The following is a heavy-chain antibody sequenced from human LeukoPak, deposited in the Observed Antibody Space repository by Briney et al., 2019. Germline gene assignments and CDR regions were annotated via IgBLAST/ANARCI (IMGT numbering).Heavy chain of an antibody. CDR2: VTGPGDTT. CDR3: AKGAEIDL. J-gene: IGHJ5*02. D-gene: IGHD3-16*01. CDR1: GFTFTNYA. Sequence: AGGSLRLSCATSGFTFTNYAMNWVRQAPGKGLESVSAVTGPGDTTYYADSVKGRFFMSKEDSKTTVYLQMNGLRAEDTAIYYCAKGAEIDLWGQGTLVTVSS. V-gene: IGHV3-23*01.